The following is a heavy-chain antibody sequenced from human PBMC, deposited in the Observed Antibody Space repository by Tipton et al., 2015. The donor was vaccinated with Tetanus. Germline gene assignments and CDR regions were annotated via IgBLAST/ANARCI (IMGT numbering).Heavy chain of an antibody. V-gene: IGHV4-59*01. D-gene: IGHD1-7*01. J-gene: IGHJ6*01. CDR2: INSGST. CDR1: GDPISSYY. Sequence: LRLSCTVSGDPISSYYWNWIRQSPVKGLEWIGYINSGSTHYNPSLKSRVTISVDTSKNQFSLKLTSVTTADTAVYFCARDRITGPTGRYYAMDVWGQGTTVTVSS. CDR3: ARDRITGPTGRYYAMDV.